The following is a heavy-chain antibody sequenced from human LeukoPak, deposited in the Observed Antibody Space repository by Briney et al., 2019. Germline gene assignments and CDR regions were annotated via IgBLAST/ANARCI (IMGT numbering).Heavy chain of an antibody. V-gene: IGHV1-8*01. Sequence: EASVTVSCTTSGYIFTTYDINWVRQASGQGLEWMGWMNPNSGNTGYAQKFQGRVTMTEDTSTDTAYMELSSLRSEDTAVYYCATLSDLYYYGMDVWGRGTTVTVSS. J-gene: IGHJ6*02. D-gene: IGHD2-21*02. CDR1: GYIFTTYD. CDR3: ATLSDLYYYGMDV. CDR2: MNPNSGNT.